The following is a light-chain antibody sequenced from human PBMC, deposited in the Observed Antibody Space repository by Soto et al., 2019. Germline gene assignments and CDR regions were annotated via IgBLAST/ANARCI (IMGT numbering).Light chain of an antibody. Sequence: DIQMTQSPSTLSASVGDRVTITCRASQSISSWLAWYQHKPGKAPNLLNYKASSLESGVPSRFSGSKSGTEFILTVNSLQPDDLAPYYCQQYYSYPHPFGGGTNVEIK. V-gene: IGKV1-5*03. J-gene: IGKJ4*01. CDR2: KAS. CDR1: QSISSW. CDR3: QQYYSYPHP.